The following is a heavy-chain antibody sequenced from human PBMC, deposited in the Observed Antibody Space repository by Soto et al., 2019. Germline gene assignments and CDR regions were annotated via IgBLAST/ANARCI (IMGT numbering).Heavy chain of an antibody. CDR3: ARDAYSSSRWLNYYYGMDV. D-gene: IGHD6-6*01. CDR1: GFTFSDYY. Sequence: QVQLVESGGGLVKPGGSLRLSCAASGFTFSDYYMSWIRQAPGKGLEWVSYISSSSSYTNYADSVKGRFTISRDNAKNSLYLQMNSLRAEDTAVYYCARDAYSSSRWLNYYYGMDVWGQGTTVTVSS. J-gene: IGHJ6*02. V-gene: IGHV3-11*06. CDR2: ISSSSSYT.